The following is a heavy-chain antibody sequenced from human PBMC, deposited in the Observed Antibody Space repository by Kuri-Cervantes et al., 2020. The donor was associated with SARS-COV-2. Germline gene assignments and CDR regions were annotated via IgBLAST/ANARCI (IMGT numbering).Heavy chain of an antibody. CDR2: IYPGDSDT. CDR1: GYSFTSYW. J-gene: IGHJ4*02. CDR3: ARTYYYDSSGYYYFDY. V-gene: IGHV5-51*01. D-gene: IGHD3-22*01. Sequence: GESLKISCKGSGYSFTSYWIGWVRQMPGKGLEWMGIIYPGDSDTRYSPSFQGQVTISADKSISTAYLQWSSLKASDTAMYYCARTYYYDSSGYYYFDYWGQGTLVTVSS.